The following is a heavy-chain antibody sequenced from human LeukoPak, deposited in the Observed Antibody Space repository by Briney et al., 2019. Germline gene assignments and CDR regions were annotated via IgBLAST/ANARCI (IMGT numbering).Heavy chain of an antibody. Sequence: GGSLKLSCAASGFTFSSYAMNWVRQAPGKGPEWVSGISGSGDSTYYADSVKGRFTIARDNSKNMLYLQMNSLGVDDTAVYYCARGNYDYVWGTPFDFWGQGTLVTVSS. V-gene: IGHV3-23*01. D-gene: IGHD3-16*01. CDR2: ISGSGDST. J-gene: IGHJ4*02. CDR3: ARGNYDYVWGTPFDF. CDR1: GFTFSSYA.